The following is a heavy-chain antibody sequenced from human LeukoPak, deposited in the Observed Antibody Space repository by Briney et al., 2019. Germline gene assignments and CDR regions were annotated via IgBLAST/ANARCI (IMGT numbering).Heavy chain of an antibody. CDR3: ASRCGWPADSYYYYYMDV. D-gene: IGHD6-19*01. CDR2: IYTSGST. V-gene: IGHV4-4*09. J-gene: IGHJ6*03. Sequence: SETLSLTCTVSGGSISSYYWSWIRQPPGKGLEWIGYIYTSGSTNYNPSLKSRVTISVDTSKNQFSLKLSSVTAADTAVYYCASRCGWPADSYYYYYMDVWGKGTTVTVSS. CDR1: GGSISSYY.